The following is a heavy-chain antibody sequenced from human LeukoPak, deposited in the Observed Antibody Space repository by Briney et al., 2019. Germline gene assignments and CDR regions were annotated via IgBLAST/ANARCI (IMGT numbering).Heavy chain of an antibody. CDR3: AKEVGYYGSGSHYYYYYGMDV. J-gene: IGHJ6*02. D-gene: IGHD3-10*01. CDR2: ISGSGGST. V-gene: IGHV3-23*01. CDR1: GFTFSSYS. Sequence: GGSLRLSCAASGFTFSSYSMNWVRQAPGKGLEWVSAISGSGGSTYYADSVKGRFTISRDNSKNTLYLQMNSLRAEDTAVYYCAKEVGYYGSGSHYYYYYGMDVWGQGTTVTVSS.